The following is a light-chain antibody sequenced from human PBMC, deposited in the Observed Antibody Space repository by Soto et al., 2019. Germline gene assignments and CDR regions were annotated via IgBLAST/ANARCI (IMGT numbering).Light chain of an antibody. CDR3: QQYDNWPLT. V-gene: IGKV3-15*01. J-gene: IGKJ4*01. CDR1: QSVSSN. Sequence: EIVMTQSPATLSLSPGERATLSCRASQSVSSNLAWYQQKPGQAPRLLIYRASTRATGIPARFSGSGSGTEFTLTISSLQSEDFAVYFCQQYDNWPLTFGGGTKAEIK. CDR2: RAS.